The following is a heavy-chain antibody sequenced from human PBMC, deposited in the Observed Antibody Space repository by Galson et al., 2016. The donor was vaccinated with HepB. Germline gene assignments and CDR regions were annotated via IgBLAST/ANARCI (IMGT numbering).Heavy chain of an antibody. D-gene: IGHD6-19*01. J-gene: IGHJ4*02. V-gene: IGHV1-46*01. CDR3: ARIAVAGDNPGGHY. CDR2: INPNGGTT. CDR1: GYTFTSYY. Sequence: SVKVSCKATGYTFTSYYIHWVRQAPGQGLEWMGFINPNGGTTTYAQKFQGRVTMTRDTSTTTVYMELSSLRSDDTAVFYCARIAVAGDNPGGHYWGQGTLVTVSS.